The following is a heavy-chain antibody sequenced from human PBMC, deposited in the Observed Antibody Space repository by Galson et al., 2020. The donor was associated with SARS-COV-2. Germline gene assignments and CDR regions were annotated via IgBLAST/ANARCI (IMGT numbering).Heavy chain of an antibody. CDR3: ASWDGDYYDSSGTAGPFDP. CDR2: IIPIFGTA. J-gene: IGHJ5*02. D-gene: IGHD3-22*01. Sequence: SVKVSCKASGGTFSRYAISWVRQAPGQGLEWMGGIIPIFGTANYAQKFQGRVTITADESTSTAYMELSSLRSEDTAVYYCASWDGDYYDSSGTAGPFDPWGQGTLVTVSS. CDR1: GGTFSRYA. V-gene: IGHV1-69*13.